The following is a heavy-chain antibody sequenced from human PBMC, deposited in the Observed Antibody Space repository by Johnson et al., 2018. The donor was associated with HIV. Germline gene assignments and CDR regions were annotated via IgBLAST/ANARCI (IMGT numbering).Heavy chain of an antibody. Sequence: QLVESGGGVVQPGRSLRLSCAASGFTFSSYGMHWVRQAPGKGLEWVALIWYDGSNKYYADSVKGRFTISRDNSKNTLYLQMNSLRADDTAVYYCAKDKAVASLGNAFDVWGQGAMVTVSS. D-gene: IGHD6-19*01. CDR1: GFTFSSYG. CDR3: AKDKAVASLGNAFDV. V-gene: IGHV3-33*06. CDR2: IWYDGSNK. J-gene: IGHJ3*01.